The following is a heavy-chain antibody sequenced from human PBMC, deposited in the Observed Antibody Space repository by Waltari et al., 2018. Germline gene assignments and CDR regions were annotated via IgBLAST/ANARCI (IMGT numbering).Heavy chain of an antibody. D-gene: IGHD1-26*01. CDR3: ARGIGRWELAYGMDV. CDR1: GYTFTGEY. V-gene: IGHV1-2*02. J-gene: IGHJ6*02. Sequence: QVQLVQSGAEVKKPGASVNVSCKAAGYTFTGEYIYWVRQAPGQGLEWMGWINPNSGSTNYAQKFQGRVAMTEDTSIRTAYMELSRLRSDDAAVYYCARGIGRWELAYGMDVWGQGTTVTVSS. CDR2: INPNSGST.